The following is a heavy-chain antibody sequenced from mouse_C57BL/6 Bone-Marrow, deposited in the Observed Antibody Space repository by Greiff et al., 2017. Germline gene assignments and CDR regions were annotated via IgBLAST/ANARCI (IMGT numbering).Heavy chain of an antibody. V-gene: IGHV4-1*01. J-gene: IGHJ1*03. CDR1: GIAFTRYW. D-gene: IGHD1-1*01. Sequence: EVQLVQSGGGLVQPGGSLKLSCAASGIAFTRYWMSWVRRAPGKGLEWIGEINPGSSTINYAPSLKDKFIISRDNAKNTLYLQMSKVRSEDTALCYWARERITTVVAPAYWDFELWGTGTAVTVSS. CDR2: INPGSSTI. CDR3: ARERITTVVAPAYWDFEL.